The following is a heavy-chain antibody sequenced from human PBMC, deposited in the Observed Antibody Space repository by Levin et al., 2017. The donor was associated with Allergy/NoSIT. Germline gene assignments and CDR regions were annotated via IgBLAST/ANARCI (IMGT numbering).Heavy chain of an antibody. CDR2: IKQDGSEK. V-gene: IGHV3-7*01. D-gene: IGHD2-15*01. Sequence: PGGSLRLSCAASGFTFSSYWMSWVRQAPGKGLEWVANIKQDGSEKYYVDSVKGRFTISRDNAKNSLYLQMNSLRAEDTAVYYCARDRSDGRPGPFDYWGQGTLVTVSS. CDR3: ARDRSDGRPGPFDY. J-gene: IGHJ4*02. CDR1: GFTFSSYW.